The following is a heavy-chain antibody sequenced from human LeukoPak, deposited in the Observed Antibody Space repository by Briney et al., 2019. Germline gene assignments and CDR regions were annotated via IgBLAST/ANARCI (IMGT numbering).Heavy chain of an antibody. CDR1: GFTFSSYW. V-gene: IGHV3-7*01. J-gene: IGHJ6*03. Sequence: GGSLRLSCAASGFTFSSYWMSWVRQAPGKGLEWVANIKQDGSEKYYVDSVKGRFTISRDNAKNSLYLQMNSLRAEDTAVYYCARDLRDLYGDHATFGYYYYYMDVWGKGTTVTVSS. CDR2: IKQDGSEK. D-gene: IGHD4-17*01. CDR3: ARDLRDLYGDHATFGYYYYYMDV.